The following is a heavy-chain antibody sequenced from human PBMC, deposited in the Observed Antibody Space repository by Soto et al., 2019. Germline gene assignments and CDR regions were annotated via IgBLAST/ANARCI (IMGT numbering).Heavy chain of an antibody. CDR1: GFTFSSYE. Sequence: GSLRLSCAASGFTFSSYEMNWVRQAPGKGLEWVSYISSSGSTIYYADSVKGRFTISRDNAKNSLYLQMNSLRAEDTAVYYCARDSPDQLLLYYGMDVWGQGTTVTVSS. CDR3: ARDSPDQLLLYYGMDV. CDR2: ISSSGSTI. V-gene: IGHV3-48*03. J-gene: IGHJ6*02. D-gene: IGHD2-2*01.